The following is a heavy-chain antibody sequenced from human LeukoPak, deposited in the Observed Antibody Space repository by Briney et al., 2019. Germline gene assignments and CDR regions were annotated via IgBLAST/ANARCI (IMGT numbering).Heavy chain of an antibody. V-gene: IGHV4-30-4*08. CDR2: IYYSGST. Sequence: SETLSLTCTVSGGSISSSSYYWGWIRQPPGKGLEWIGYIYYSGSTYYNPSLKSRVTISVDTSKNQFSLKLSSVTAADTAVYYCARGNYYDSSGYYQHGAFDIWGQRTMVTVSS. J-gene: IGHJ3*02. CDR3: ARGNYYDSSGYYQHGAFDI. D-gene: IGHD3-22*01. CDR1: GGSISSSSYY.